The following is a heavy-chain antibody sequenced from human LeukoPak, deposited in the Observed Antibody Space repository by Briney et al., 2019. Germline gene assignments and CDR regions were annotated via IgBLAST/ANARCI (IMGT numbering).Heavy chain of an antibody. CDR3: ARGDYGDYAPGAFDI. V-gene: IGHV3-9*01. CDR1: GFTFDDYA. Sequence: GRSLRLSCAASGFTFDDYAMHWVRQAPGKGLEWVSSISWNSGSIGYADSVKGRFTISRDNAKNSLYLQMNSLRAEDTAVYYCARGDYGDYAPGAFDIWGQGTMVTVSS. D-gene: IGHD4-17*01. CDR2: ISWNSGSI. J-gene: IGHJ3*02.